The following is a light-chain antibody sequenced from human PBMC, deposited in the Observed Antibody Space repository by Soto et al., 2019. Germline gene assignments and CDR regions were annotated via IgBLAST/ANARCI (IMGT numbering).Light chain of an antibody. CDR1: SSDVGGYDY. CDR2: EVT. J-gene: IGLJ1*01. CDR3: SSYTGGNPSYV. Sequence: QSVLTQPPSASGSPGQSVTISCTGTSSDVGGYDYVSWYQQHPSKAPKLMIYEVTIRPSGVSDRFSGSKSGNTASLTVSGLQAEDEADYYCSSYTGGNPSYVFGTGTKLTVL. V-gene: IGLV2-8*01.